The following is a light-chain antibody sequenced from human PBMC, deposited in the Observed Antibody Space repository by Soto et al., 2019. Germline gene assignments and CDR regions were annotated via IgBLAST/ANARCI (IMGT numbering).Light chain of an antibody. J-gene: IGKJ1*01. Sequence: TLAPDSLAVSLGERATINCKSSQSVLYSSNNKNYLAWYQQKPGQPPKLLIYWASTRESGVPDRFSGSGSGTDFTLTISSLQAEDVAVYYCQQYYSTPRTFDQGTKVEIK. CDR1: QSVLYSSNNKNY. CDR3: QQYYSTPRT. V-gene: IGKV4-1*01. CDR2: WAS.